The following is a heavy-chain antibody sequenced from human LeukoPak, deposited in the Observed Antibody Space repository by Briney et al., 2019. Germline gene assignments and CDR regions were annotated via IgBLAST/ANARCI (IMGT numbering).Heavy chain of an antibody. CDR1: GFTFSSYA. J-gene: IGHJ4*02. CDR3: VKPQPGGGFDY. CDR2: ISSNGGST. Sequence: GGSLRLSCLASGFTFSSYAMHWVRQAPGKGLEYVSAISSNGGSTYYADSVKGRFTISRDNSKNTLYLQMSSLRAEDTAVYYCVKPQPGGGFDYWGQGTLVTVSS. D-gene: IGHD1-14*01. V-gene: IGHV3-64D*09.